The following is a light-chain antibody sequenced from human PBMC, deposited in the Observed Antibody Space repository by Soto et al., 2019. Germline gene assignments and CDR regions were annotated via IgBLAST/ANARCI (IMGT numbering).Light chain of an antibody. CDR2: EVS. Sequence: QSVLTQPASVFGSSGQSITFSCTGTSSDVGGYNFVSWYQQHPGKAPKLMIYEVSSRPSGVSNRFSGSKSGNTASLTISGLQPEDEADYYCSSYTTSTTVVFGTGTKVTVL. CDR3: SSYTTSTTVV. J-gene: IGLJ1*01. V-gene: IGLV2-14*03. CDR1: SSDVGGYNF.